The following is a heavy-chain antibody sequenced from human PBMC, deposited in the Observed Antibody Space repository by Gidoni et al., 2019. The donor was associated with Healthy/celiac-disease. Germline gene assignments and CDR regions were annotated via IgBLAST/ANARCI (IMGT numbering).Heavy chain of an antibody. CDR2: ISSSSSTI. V-gene: IGHV3-48*03. Sequence: EWVSYISSSSSTIYYADSVKGRFTISRDNAKNSLYLQMNSLRAEDTAVYYCARVGTTVTAPDAFDIWGQGTMVTVSS. J-gene: IGHJ3*02. D-gene: IGHD4-17*01. CDR3: ARVGTTVTAPDAFDI.